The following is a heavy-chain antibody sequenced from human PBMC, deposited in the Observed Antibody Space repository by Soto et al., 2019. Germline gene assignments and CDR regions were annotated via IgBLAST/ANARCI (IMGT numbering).Heavy chain of an antibody. V-gene: IGHV1-58*01. J-gene: IGHJ6*02. D-gene: IGHD3-10*01. CDR2: IVVGSGNT. CDR3: AADWPGLWSGEGRYYYGMDV. CDR1: GFTFTSSA. Sequence: AASVKVSCKASGFTFTSSAVQWVRQARGQRLEWIGWIVVGSGNTNYAQKFQERVTITRDMSTSTAYMELSSLRSEDTAVYYCAADWPGLWSGEGRYYYGMDVWGQGTTVTVSS.